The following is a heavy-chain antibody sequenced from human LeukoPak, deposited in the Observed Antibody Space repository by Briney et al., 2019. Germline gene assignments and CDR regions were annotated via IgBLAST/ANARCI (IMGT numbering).Heavy chain of an antibody. J-gene: IGHJ4*02. Sequence: GGSLRLSCAASGFTFSSYAMSWARQAPGKGLEWVSAISGSGGSTYYADSVKGRFTISRDNSKNTLYLQMNSLRAEDTAVYYCAKIPTSEPVYSRYRDFDYWGQGTLVTVSS. D-gene: IGHD6-13*01. CDR3: AKIPTSEPVYSRYRDFDY. V-gene: IGHV3-23*01. CDR2: ISGSGGST. CDR1: GFTFSSYA.